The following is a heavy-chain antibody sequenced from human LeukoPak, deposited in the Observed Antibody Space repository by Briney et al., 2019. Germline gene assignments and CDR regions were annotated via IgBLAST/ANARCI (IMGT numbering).Heavy chain of an antibody. CDR3: ARDNTYCSGSRCYDRFDY. D-gene: IGHD2-15*01. CDR2: TNEHGTYT. CDR1: GFTFSTYW. J-gene: IGHJ4*02. V-gene: IGHV3-74*01. Sequence: GGSLRLSCAASGFTFSTYWMHWVRQVPGKGLVWVACTNEHGTYTTYADSEEGRFSISRDNAKNTLYLQMNSLTAEDTAVYYCARDNTYCSGSRCYDRFDYWGQGTLVTVSS.